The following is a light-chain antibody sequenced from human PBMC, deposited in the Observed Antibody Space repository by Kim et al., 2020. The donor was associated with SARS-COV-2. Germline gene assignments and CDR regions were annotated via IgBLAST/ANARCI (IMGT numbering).Light chain of an antibody. CDR3: QQYDNVRYMYS. J-gene: IGKJ2*01. V-gene: IGKV1-33*01. Sequence: DIQMTQSPSSLSASVGDRVTITCQASQHINNFLNWYQRKPGRAPKLLIYDASNLETGVSSRFSGSGYGTDFTLTITSLQPEDFATYYCQQYDNVRYMYSFGQGTKLEI. CDR1: QHINNF. CDR2: DAS.